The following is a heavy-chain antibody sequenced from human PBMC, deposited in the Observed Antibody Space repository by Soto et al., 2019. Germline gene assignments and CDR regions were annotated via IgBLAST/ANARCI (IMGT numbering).Heavy chain of an antibody. CDR1: GGTFSSYA. CDR2: IIPIFGTA. Sequence: SVKVSCKASGGTFSSYAISWVRQAPGQGLEWMGGIIPIFGTANYAQKFQGRVTITADESTSTAYMELSSLRSEDTAVYYCARVPLDIVVVPRHHPGYCSSTSCYLYYYYGMDVWGQGTTVTVYS. J-gene: IGHJ6*02. CDR3: ARVPLDIVVVPRHHPGYCSSTSCYLYYYYGMDV. D-gene: IGHD2-2*03. V-gene: IGHV1-69*13.